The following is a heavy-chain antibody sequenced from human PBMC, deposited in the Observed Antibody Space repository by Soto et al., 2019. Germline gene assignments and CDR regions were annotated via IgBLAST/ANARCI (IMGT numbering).Heavy chain of an antibody. Sequence: GRSLRLSCAASGFTFSSYSMNWVRQAPGKGLEWVSSISSSSSYIYYADSVKGRFTISRDNAKNSLYLQMNSLRAEDMAVYYCASDRARDDSSGYWDWGQGTLVTVSS. CDR2: ISSSSSYI. J-gene: IGHJ4*02. CDR3: ASDRARDDSSGYWD. V-gene: IGHV3-21*01. CDR1: GFTFSSYS. D-gene: IGHD3-22*01.